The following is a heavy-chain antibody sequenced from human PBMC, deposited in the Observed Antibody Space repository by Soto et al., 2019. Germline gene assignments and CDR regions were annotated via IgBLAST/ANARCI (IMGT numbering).Heavy chain of an antibody. CDR3: GRGLGGVIAILDAFDI. CDR2: INPNSGGT. V-gene: IGHV1-2*04. Sequence: ASVKVSCKASGYTFTGYYMHWVRQAPGQGLEWMGWINPNSGGTNYAQKFQGWVTMTRDTSISTAYMELSRLRSDDTAVYYCGRGLGGVIAILDAFDIWGQGTMVTVSS. J-gene: IGHJ3*02. CDR1: GYTFTGYY. D-gene: IGHD2-21*01.